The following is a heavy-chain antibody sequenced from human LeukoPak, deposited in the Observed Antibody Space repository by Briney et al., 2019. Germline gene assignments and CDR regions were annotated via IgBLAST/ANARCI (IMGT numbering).Heavy chain of an antibody. V-gene: IGHV3-74*01. CDR2: INSAGSST. CDR3: VRLTIVGATTS. Sequence: GGSLRLSCAVSGFTFGNYWMHWVRQAPGKGLVWVSCINSAGSSTNYADSVKGRFTISRDNAKNTLYLQMNSLRAEDTAVYYCVRLTIVGATTSWGQGTLVTVSS. CDR1: GFTFGNYW. D-gene: IGHD1-26*01. J-gene: IGHJ5*02.